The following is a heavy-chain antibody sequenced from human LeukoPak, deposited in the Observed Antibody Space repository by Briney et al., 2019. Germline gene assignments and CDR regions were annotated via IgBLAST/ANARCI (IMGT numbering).Heavy chain of an antibody. CDR3: ARDAEYCGGDC. CDR2: IIPIFGTA. V-gene: IGHV1-69*06. D-gene: IGHD2-21*01. J-gene: IGHJ4*02. CDR1: GGTFSSYA. Sequence: ASVKVSCKASGGTFSSYAISWVRQAPGQGLEWMGGIIPIFGTANYAQKLQGRVTITADKSTSTAYMELSSLRSEDTAVYYCARDAEYCGGDCWGQGTLVTVSS.